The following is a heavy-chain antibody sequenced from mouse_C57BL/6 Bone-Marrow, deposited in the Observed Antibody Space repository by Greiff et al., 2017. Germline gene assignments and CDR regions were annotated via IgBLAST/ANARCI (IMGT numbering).Heavy chain of an antibody. Sequence: EVKLVESGGGLVQPGGSLKLSCAASGFTFSDYYMYWVRQTPEKRLEWVAYISNGVGSTYYPDTVKGLFTISRDNAKNTLYLQMIRLKSEDTAMYYCARHGGYYSTFWFAYWGQGALVTVSA. CDR3: ARHGGYYSTFWFAY. D-gene: IGHD2-5*01. CDR2: ISNGVGST. J-gene: IGHJ3*01. CDR1: GFTFSDYY. V-gene: IGHV5-12*01.